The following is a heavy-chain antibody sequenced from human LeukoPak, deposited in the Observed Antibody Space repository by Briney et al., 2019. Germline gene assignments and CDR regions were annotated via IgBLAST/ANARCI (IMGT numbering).Heavy chain of an antibody. CDR2: IYYSGST. CDR3: ARRNYYGSGSQDY. V-gene: IGHV4-39*01. D-gene: IGHD3-10*01. CDR1: GGSISSSTYY. Sequence: PSETLSLTCTVSGGSISSSTYYWGWIRQPPGKGLEWIGSIYYSGSTYYNPSLKSRVTISLDTSKNQFSLKLSSVTAADTAVYYCARRNYYGSGSQDYWGQGTLVTVSS. J-gene: IGHJ4*02.